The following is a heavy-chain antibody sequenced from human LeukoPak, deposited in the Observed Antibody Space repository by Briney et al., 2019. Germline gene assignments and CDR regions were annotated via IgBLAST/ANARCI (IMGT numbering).Heavy chain of an antibody. D-gene: IGHD6-13*01. CDR1: GFTFSGYA. J-gene: IGHJ6*02. CDR3: AKPYSSSWYYYGMDV. CDR2: ISGSGGST. Sequence: GGSLRLSCAASGFTFSGYAMSWVRQAPGKGLEWVSAISGSGGSTYYADSVKGRFTISRDNSKNTLYLQMNSLRAEDTAVYYCAKPYSSSWYYYGMDVWGQGTTVTVSS. V-gene: IGHV3-23*01.